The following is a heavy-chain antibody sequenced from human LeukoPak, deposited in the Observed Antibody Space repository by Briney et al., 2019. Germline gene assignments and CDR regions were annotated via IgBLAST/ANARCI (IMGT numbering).Heavy chain of an antibody. CDR2: ISAYNGNT. D-gene: IGHD2-15*01. J-gene: IGHJ5*02. V-gene: IGHV1-18*01. CDR3: ARVVVVAADNWFDP. CDR1: GYTFTSYG. Sequence: GASVKVSCKASGYTFTSYGISWVRQAPGQGLEWMGWISAYNGNTNYAQKLQGRVTMTTDTSTSTAYMELRSLRSGDTAVYYCARVVVVAADNWFDPWGQGTLVTVSS.